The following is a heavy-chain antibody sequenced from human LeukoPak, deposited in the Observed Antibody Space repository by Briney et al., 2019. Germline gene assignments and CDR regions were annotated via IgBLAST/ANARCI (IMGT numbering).Heavy chain of an antibody. CDR3: ARDPDF. J-gene: IGHJ4*02. CDR1: GFMFSSYG. CDR2: ISSSSSTK. Sequence: GGSLRLSCAASGFMFSSYGMNWVRQAPGKGLEWVSCISSSSSTKYYADSVKGRFIISRDNAKNSLYLQMNSLRAEDTAVYFCARDPDFWGQGTLVTVSS. V-gene: IGHV3-48*01.